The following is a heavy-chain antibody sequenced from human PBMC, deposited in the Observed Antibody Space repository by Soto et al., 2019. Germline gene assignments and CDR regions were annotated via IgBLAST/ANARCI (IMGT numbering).Heavy chain of an antibody. CDR3: ARDLWFGELLADAFDI. D-gene: IGHD3-10*01. CDR1: GFTFSSYA. J-gene: IGHJ3*02. V-gene: IGHV3-7*01. CDR2: IKQDGSEK. Sequence: GGSLRLSCAASGFTFSSYAMGWLRQAQGAGLEGVANIKQDGSEKYYVDSVKGRFTISRDNAKNSLYLQMNSLRAEDTAVYYCARDLWFGELLADAFDIWGQGTMVTVSS.